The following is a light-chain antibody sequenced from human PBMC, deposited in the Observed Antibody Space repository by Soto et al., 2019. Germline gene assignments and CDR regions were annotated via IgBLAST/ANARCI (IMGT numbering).Light chain of an antibody. CDR3: CSYAAHYV. CDR1: SSDVGSYNL. Sequence: HSALAQPASVSGSPGQSITISCTGTSSDVGSYNLVSWYQQHPGKAPKLMIYEGSKRPSGVSNRFSGSKSGNTASLTISGLQAEDEADYYCCSYAAHYVFXTGTKVTVL. J-gene: IGLJ1*01. CDR2: EGS. V-gene: IGLV2-23*01.